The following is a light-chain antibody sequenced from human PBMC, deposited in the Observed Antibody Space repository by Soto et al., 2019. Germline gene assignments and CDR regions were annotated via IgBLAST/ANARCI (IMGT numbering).Light chain of an antibody. CDR3: QQFSSYPLT. J-gene: IGKJ4*01. V-gene: IGKV3-20*01. Sequence: IVLTQSPGTLSLSPGARATLSCRASQSVRSDYLAWYQQKPGQAPRLVIYGASSRATGIQDRFSASGSGTDFTLTISRLEPEDFAVYYCQQFSSYPLTFGGGTK. CDR1: QSVRSDY. CDR2: GAS.